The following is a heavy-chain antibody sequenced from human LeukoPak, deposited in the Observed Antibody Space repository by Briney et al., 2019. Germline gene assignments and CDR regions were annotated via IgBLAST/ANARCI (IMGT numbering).Heavy chain of an antibody. V-gene: IGHV1-18*01. D-gene: IGHD2-2*01. CDR3: ARFPRRGLPYCSSTSCYAPVGDYYGMDA. CDR2: ISAYNGNT. J-gene: IGHJ6*02. Sequence: ASVKVSCKASGYTFTSYGISWVRQAPGQGLEWMGWISAYNGNTNYAQKLQGRVTMTTDTSTSTAYMELRSLRSDDTAVYYCARFPRRGLPYCSSTSCYAPVGDYYGMDAWGQGTTVTVSS. CDR1: GYTFTSYG.